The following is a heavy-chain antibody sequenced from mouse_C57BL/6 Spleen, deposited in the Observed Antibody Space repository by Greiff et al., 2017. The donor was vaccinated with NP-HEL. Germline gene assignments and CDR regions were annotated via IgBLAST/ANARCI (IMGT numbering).Heavy chain of an antibody. CDR3: ARGLSDYGNYVSNWYFDV. Sequence: VQLKQSGAELVKPGASVKLSCTASGFNIKDYYMHWVKQRTEQGLEWIGRIDPEDGETKYAPKFQGKATITADPSSNTAYLQLSSLTSADTAVYYCARGLSDYGNYVSNWYFDVWGTGTTVTVSS. CDR2: IDPEDGET. V-gene: IGHV14-2*01. CDR1: GFNIKDYY. D-gene: IGHD2-1*01. J-gene: IGHJ1*03.